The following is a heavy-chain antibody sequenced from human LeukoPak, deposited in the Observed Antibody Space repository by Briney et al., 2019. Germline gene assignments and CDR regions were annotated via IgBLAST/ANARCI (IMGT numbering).Heavy chain of an antibody. CDR1: GFTFSYYE. J-gene: IGHJ4*02. D-gene: IGHD3-10*01. CDR3: ARVGYYASGPFSYFDY. Sequence: PGGSLRLSCAASGFTFSYYEMNWVRQAPGKGLEWVSYISNSGATIYYADSVKGRFTISRDNSKNTLYLQMNSLSVEDTAVYYCARVGYYASGPFSYFDYWGQGTLVTVSS. CDR2: ISNSGATI. V-gene: IGHV3-48*03.